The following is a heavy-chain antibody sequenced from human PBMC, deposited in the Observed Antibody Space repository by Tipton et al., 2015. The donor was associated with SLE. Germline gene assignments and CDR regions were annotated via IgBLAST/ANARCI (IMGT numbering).Heavy chain of an antibody. V-gene: IGHV3-73*01. CDR3: SRAGTNCGADCFDS. J-gene: IGHJ4*02. Sequence: WVRQASGKGLEWVGRIRSKVNNYATTYAASVKGRFTISRDDSKNTAYLQMTSLKSEDTAVYYCSRAGTNCGADCFDSWGQGTLVTVSS. CDR2: IRSKVNNYAT. D-gene: IGHD2-21*01.